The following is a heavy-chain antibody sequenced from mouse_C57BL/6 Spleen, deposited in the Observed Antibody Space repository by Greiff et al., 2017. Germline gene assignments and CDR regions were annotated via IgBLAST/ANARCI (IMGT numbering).Heavy chain of an antibody. J-gene: IGHJ3*01. Sequence: LVESGAELVKPGASVKLSCTASGFNITDYYMHWVKQRPEQGLEWIGRIDPEDGGTKYAPKFQGKATITADTSSNTAYLQLSSLTSEDTAVYFCASYYYGSSPAWFAYWGQGTLVTVSA. CDR1: GFNITDYY. D-gene: IGHD1-1*01. V-gene: IGHV14-2*01. CDR3: ASYYYGSSPAWFAY. CDR2: IDPEDGGT.